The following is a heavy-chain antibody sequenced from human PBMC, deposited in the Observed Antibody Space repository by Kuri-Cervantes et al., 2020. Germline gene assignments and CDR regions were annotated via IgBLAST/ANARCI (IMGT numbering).Heavy chain of an antibody. CDR3: ARVQRGYGNAFDI. CDR2: IYYSGST. J-gene: IGHJ3*02. V-gene: IGHV4-59*01. CDR1: GGSISSYY. Sequence: SETLSLTCTVSGGSISSYYWGWIRQPPGKGLEWIGSIYYSGSTYYNPSLKSRVTISVDTSKNQFSLKLSSVTAADTAVYYCARVQRGYGNAFDIWGQGTMVIVSS. D-gene: IGHD6-25*01.